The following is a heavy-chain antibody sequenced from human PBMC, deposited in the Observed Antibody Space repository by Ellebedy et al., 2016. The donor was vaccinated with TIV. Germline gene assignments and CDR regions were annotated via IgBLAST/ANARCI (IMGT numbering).Heavy chain of an antibody. J-gene: IGHJ4*02. CDR3: AKRGSGLVTAFDY. V-gene: IGHV3-23*01. D-gene: IGHD3/OR15-3a*01. CDR1: GFTFSTSV. Sequence: GGSLRLSXAASGFTFSTSVMSWVRQAPGKGLEWVSAISGSGNTTYYTDSVKGRFTISRDNSKNTLYLQMNSLRAEDTAVYYCAKRGSGLVTAFDYWGQGTLVTVSS. CDR2: ISGSGNTT.